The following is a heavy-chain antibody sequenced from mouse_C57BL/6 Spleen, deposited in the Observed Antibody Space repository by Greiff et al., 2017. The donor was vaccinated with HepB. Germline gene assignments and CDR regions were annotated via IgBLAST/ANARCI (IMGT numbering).Heavy chain of an antibody. V-gene: IGHV1-82*01. D-gene: IGHD2-3*01. CDR3: EREGDGYPATTGYFDV. CDR2: IYPGDGDT. CDR1: GYAFSSSW. Sequence: VQLQESGPELVKPGASVKISCKASGYAFSSSWMNWVKQRPGKGLEWIGRIYPGDGDTNYNGKFKGKATLTADKSSSTAYMQLSSLTSEDSAVYFCEREGDGYPATTGYFDVWGTGTTVTVSS. J-gene: IGHJ1*03.